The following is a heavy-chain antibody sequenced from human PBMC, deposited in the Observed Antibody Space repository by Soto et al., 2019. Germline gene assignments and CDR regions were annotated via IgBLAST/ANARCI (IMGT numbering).Heavy chain of an antibody. CDR3: ARDRGYCSSTSCYSVFGQWLPFDP. CDR2: ISSSSSTI. Sequence: GGSLRLSCAASGFTFSSYSVNWVRQAPGKGLEWVSYISSSSSTIYYADSVKGRFTISRDNAKNSLYLQMNSLRAEDTAVYYCARDRGYCSSTSCYSVFGQWLPFDPWGQGTLVTVSS. J-gene: IGHJ5*02. V-gene: IGHV3-48*01. D-gene: IGHD2-2*02. CDR1: GFTFSSYS.